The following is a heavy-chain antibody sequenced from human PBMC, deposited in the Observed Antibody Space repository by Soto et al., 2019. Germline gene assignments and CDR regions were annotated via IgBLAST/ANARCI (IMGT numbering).Heavy chain of an antibody. V-gene: IGHV4-39*01. CDR1: GGSISSSSYY. Sequence: NPSETLSLTCTVSGGSISSSSYYWGWIRQPPGKGLEWIGSIYYSGSTYYNPSLKSRVTISVDTSKNQFSLKLSSVTAADTAVYYCARLPWGSYSITFDYWGQGTLVTVS. D-gene: IGHD1-26*01. CDR3: ARLPWGSYSITFDY. J-gene: IGHJ4*02. CDR2: IYYSGST.